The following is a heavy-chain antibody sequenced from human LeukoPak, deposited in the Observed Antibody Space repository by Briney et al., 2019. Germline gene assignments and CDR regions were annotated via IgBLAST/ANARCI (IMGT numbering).Heavy chain of an antibody. CDR1: GFSFSTYA. V-gene: IGHV3-23*01. CDR3: AKILARADYYYYGLDV. J-gene: IGHJ6*02. D-gene: IGHD3-3*01. Sequence: GGSLRLSCAASGFSFSTYAMSWVRQAPGKGLEWISTISGSGGSTSYADSVRGRFTISRDNSKDTLYLQMNSLRAGDTAVYYCAKILARADYYYYGLDVWGQGTTVIVSS. CDR2: ISGSGGST.